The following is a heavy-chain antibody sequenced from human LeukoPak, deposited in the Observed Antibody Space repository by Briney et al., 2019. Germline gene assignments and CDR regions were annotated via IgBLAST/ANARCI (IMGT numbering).Heavy chain of an antibody. D-gene: IGHD2-2*01. CDR3: ARPGYCSSTSCRDLDY. J-gene: IGHJ4*02. CDR1: GYSFSSFW. CDR2: IDPSDSYT. V-gene: IGHV5-10-1*01. Sequence: GESLRISCKASGYSFSSFWISWVRQMPGKGLEWMGRIDPSDSYTNYSPSFQGHVTISADKSINTAYLQWSSLKASDTAMYYCARPGYCSSTSCRDLDYWGQGTLVTVSS.